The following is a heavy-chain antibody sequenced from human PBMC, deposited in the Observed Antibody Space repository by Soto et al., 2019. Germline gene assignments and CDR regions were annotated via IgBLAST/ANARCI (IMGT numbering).Heavy chain of an antibody. D-gene: IGHD6-19*01. V-gene: IGHV3-11*06. CDR1: GFTFSDYY. J-gene: IGHJ4*02. CDR2: ISSSSSYT. CDR3: ARRGPSSGWYGPLLDY. Sequence: PGRSLRLSCAASGFTFSDYYMSWIRQAPGKGLEWVSYISSSSSYTNYADSVKGRFTISRDNAKNSLYLQMNSLRAEDTAVYYCARRGPSSGWYGPLLDYWGQGTLVTVSS.